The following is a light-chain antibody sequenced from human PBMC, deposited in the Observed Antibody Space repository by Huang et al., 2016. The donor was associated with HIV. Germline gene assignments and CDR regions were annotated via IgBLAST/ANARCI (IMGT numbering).Light chain of an antibody. CDR1: QSVYASSTSKDY. CDR3: QQYYSLPQT. J-gene: IGKJ1*01. Sequence: DIIMSQSPESLTVSLGERAILNCRSSQSVYASSTSKDYMAWFQQKPGQPPKLLLFWAASREVGVPDRFSGSGSGTQFTLTIANLQPEDAAIYYCQQYYSLPQTFGQGTRV. CDR2: WAA. V-gene: IGKV4-1*01.